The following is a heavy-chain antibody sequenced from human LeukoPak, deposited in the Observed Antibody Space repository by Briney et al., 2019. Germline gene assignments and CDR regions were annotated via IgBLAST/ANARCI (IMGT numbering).Heavy chain of an antibody. Sequence: PSETLSLTCTVSGDSISGYYWSWIRQPPGKGLEWIGYIYYSGSTNYDSSLKSRVTIQVDTSKRQFSLKLSSVTAADMAVYYCARTCGSKSNYYFDYWGQGTLVTVSS. CDR1: GDSISGYY. J-gene: IGHJ4*02. V-gene: IGHV4-59*01. CDR3: ARTCGSKSNYYFDY. CDR2: IYYSGST. D-gene: IGHD3-10*01.